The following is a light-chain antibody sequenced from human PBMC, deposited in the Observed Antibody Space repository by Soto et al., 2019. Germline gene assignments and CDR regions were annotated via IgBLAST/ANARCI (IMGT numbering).Light chain of an antibody. CDR3: QQYNNYPRT. V-gene: IGKV1-5*03. J-gene: IGKJ1*01. Sequence: DIQMPQSPSTLSASVGDRVSINCRASQSISAWLAWYQQKPGKAPRLLIYKASTLEIGVPSRFSGSGSGTEFTLTISSLQPDDFATYYCQQYNNYPRTVGQGTKVDNK. CDR2: KAS. CDR1: QSISAW.